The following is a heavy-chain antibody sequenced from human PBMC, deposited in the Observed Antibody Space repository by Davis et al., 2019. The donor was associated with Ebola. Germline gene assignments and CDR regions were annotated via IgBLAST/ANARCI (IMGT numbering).Heavy chain of an antibody. CDR2: IYHSGSA. CDR1: GASIASGGYS. CDR3: ARGAVAGEIYNWFDP. J-gene: IGHJ5*02. V-gene: IGHV4-30-2*01. Sequence: MPSETLSLTCAVSGASIASGGYSWSWIRQPPGKGLEWIGYIYHSGSAYYNPSLKSRVTMSVDRSRNQFALKLTSVTAADTAVYYCARGAVAGEIYNWFDPWGQGTLVTVSS. D-gene: IGHD6-19*01.